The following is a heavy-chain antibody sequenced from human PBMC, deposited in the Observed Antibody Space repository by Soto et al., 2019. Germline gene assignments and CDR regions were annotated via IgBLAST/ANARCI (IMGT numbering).Heavy chain of an antibody. CDR1: GGTFSSYA. CDR3: ARDKGRDGYNYEDYYYGMDV. D-gene: IGHD5-12*01. V-gene: IGHV1-69*01. CDR2: IIPIFGTA. J-gene: IGHJ6*02. Sequence: QVQLVQSGAEVKKPGSSVKVSCKASGGTFSSYAISWVRQAPGQGLEWMGGIIPIFGTANYAQKFQGRVTITADESTSTAYMELSSLRSEDTAVYYCARDKGRDGYNYEDYYYGMDVWGQGTTVTVFS.